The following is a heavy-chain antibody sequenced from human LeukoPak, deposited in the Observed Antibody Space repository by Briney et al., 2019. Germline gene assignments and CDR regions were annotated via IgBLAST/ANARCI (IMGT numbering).Heavy chain of an antibody. CDR2: IIPIFGTA. J-gene: IGHJ2*01. CDR1: GGTFSSYA. D-gene: IGHD7-27*01. Sequence: ASVKVSCKASGGTFSSYAISWVRQAPGQGLEWMGGIIPIFGTANYAQKFQGRVTITADESTSTAYMELSSLRSEDTAVYYCARGSPGEPEYYWYFDLWGRGTLVTVSS. V-gene: IGHV1-69*13. CDR3: ARGSPGEPEYYWYFDL.